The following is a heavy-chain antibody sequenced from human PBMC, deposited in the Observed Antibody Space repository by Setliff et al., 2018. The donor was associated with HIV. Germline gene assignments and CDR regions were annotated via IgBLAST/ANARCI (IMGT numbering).Heavy chain of an antibody. CDR1: GFTFSSYD. CDR2: IQYDGSNK. V-gene: IGHV3-30*02. J-gene: IGHJ6*02. D-gene: IGHD3-16*01. CDR3: AKDRGDYYYGMDV. Sequence: GGSLRLSCAASGFTFSSYDMHWVRQAPGKGLEWVAFIQYDGSNKYYVDSVKGRFTISRGNSKNTVYLQMNSLRAEDTAVYHCAKDRGDYYYGMDVWGQGTTVTVSS.